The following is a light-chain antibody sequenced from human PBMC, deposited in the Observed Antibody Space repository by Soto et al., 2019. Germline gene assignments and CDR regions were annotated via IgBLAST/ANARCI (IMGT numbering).Light chain of an antibody. Sequence: QSALTQPASVSGSPGQSITISCTGTSSDVGDYKYGSWYQQHPGKAPKLMIYYISNRPSGVSNRCSGSTSSNTASLTISGAQAEDKDYYCSICYASRYVFGTGTKLTVL. V-gene: IGLV2-14*01. CDR2: YIS. CDR3: ICYASRYV. J-gene: IGLJ1*01. CDR1: SSDVGDYKY.